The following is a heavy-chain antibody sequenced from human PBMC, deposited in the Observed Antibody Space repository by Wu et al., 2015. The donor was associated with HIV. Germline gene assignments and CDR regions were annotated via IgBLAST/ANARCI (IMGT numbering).Heavy chain of an antibody. J-gene: IGHJ6*02. D-gene: IGHD3-10*01. V-gene: IGHV1-18*01. Sequence: QVQLVQSGAEVKKPGASVKVSCKASGYTFTSYGISWVRQAPGQGLEWMGWISAYNGNTNYAQKLQGRVTMTTDTSTSTAYMELRSLRSDDTAVYYCAREGTYYYGSGSYYNPQYYYGMDVWGQGTTVTVSS. CDR3: AREGTYYYGSGSYYNPQYYYGMDV. CDR2: ISAYNGNT. CDR1: GYTFTSYG.